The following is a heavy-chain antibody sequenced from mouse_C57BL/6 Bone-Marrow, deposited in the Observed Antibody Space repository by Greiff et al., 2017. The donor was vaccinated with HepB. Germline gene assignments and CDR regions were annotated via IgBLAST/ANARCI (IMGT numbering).Heavy chain of an antibody. CDR2: INPSNGGT. Sequence: VQLQQSGTELVKPGASVKLSCKASGYTFTSYWMHWVKQRPGQGLEWIGNINPSNGGTNYNEKFKSKAKLTAVTSASTAYMELSSLTNEDSAVYYCTRYTIVTTSFAYWGQGTLVTVSA. V-gene: IGHV1-53*01. J-gene: IGHJ3*01. CDR1: GYTFTSYW. D-gene: IGHD2-5*01. CDR3: TRYTIVTTSFAY.